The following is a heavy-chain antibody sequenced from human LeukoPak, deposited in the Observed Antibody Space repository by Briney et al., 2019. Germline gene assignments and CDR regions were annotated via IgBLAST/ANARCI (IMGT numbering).Heavy chain of an antibody. CDR3: AKVPPSSSWFADAFDI. V-gene: IGHV3-30*02. J-gene: IGHJ3*02. CDR2: IRYDGSNK. Sequence: GGSLRLSCAASGFTFSSYGMHWVRQAPGKGLEWVAFIRYDGSNKYYADSVKGRFTISRDNSKYTLYLQMNSLRAEDTAVYYCAKVPPSSSWFADAFDIWGQGTMVTVSS. D-gene: IGHD6-13*01. CDR1: GFTFSSYG.